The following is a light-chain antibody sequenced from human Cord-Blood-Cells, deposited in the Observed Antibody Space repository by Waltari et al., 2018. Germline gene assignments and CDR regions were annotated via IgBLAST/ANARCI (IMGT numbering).Light chain of an antibody. Sequence: DIQMTQTPSSVFASVGARVNITCRASQGIRRWLAWYQQKPGKAPKLLIYAASSLQSGVPSRFSGSGSGTDFTLTISSLQPEDFATYYCQQANSFPLTFSGGTKVEIK. V-gene: IGKV1D-12*01. J-gene: IGKJ4*01. CDR3: QQANSFPLT. CDR1: QGIRRW. CDR2: AAS.